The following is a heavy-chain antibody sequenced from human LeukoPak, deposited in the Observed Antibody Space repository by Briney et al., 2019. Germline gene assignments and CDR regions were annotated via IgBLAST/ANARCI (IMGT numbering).Heavy chain of an antibody. D-gene: IGHD6-13*01. CDR1: GGSFSGYY. CDR3: ASSSSWYSPFDY. Sequence: SETLSLTCAVYGGSFSGYYWSWIRQPPGKGLEWIGEINHSGSTNYNPSLKSRVTMSVDTSKNQFSLKLSSVTAADTAVYYCASSSSWYSPFDYWGQGTLVTVSS. CDR2: INHSGST. J-gene: IGHJ4*02. V-gene: IGHV4-34*01.